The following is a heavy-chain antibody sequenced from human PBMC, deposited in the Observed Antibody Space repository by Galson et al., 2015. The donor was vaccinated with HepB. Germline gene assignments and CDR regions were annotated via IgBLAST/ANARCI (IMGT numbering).Heavy chain of an antibody. Sequence: SVKVSCKASGGTFSSYAISWVRQAPGQGLEWMGRIIPILGITTYAQKFQGRVTITADKSTSTTYMELSSLRSEDTAVYYCASKDYGGAGNYYYGIDVWGQGTTVIVSS. CDR2: IIPILGIT. CDR1: GGTFSSYA. J-gene: IGHJ6*02. D-gene: IGHD4-23*01. V-gene: IGHV1-69*04. CDR3: ASKDYGGAGNYYYGIDV.